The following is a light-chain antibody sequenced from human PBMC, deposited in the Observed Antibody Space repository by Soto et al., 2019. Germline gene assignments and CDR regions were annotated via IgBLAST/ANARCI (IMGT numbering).Light chain of an antibody. Sequence: DIQLTQSPSFLSASVGDRVTITCRASQGIRTYLAWYLQRPGKAPKLLTYGASTLQSGVPSRFSGSGSGTEFTLTISSLQPEDFGTYYCQQLNSDWYAFGQGTKLEIK. J-gene: IGKJ2*01. CDR2: GAS. V-gene: IGKV1-9*01. CDR3: QQLNSDWYA. CDR1: QGIRTY.